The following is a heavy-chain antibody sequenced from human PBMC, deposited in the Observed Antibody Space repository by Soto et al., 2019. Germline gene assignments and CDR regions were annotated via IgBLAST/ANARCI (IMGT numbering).Heavy chain of an antibody. CDR2: ISYDGSNK. Sequence: QVQLVESGGGVVQPGRSLRLSCAASGFTFSSYGMHWVRQAPGKGLEWVAVISYDGSNKYYADSVKGRFTISRDNSKNTLYLQMNSLRAEDTAVYYCAKDVEMANWGQGTLVTVSS. CDR3: AKDVEMAN. V-gene: IGHV3-30*18. CDR1: GFTFSSYG. J-gene: IGHJ4*02. D-gene: IGHD5-12*01.